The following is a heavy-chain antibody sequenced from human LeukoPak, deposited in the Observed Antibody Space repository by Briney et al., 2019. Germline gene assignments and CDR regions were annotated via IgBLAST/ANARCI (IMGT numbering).Heavy chain of an antibody. D-gene: IGHD3-10*01. J-gene: IGHJ6*02. CDR2: ISYDGSNK. CDR3: AKEGLLWFGESEVYYYYGMDV. Sequence: GGSLRLSCAASGFTFSSYGMHWVRQAPGKGLEWVAVISYDGSNKYYADSVKGRFTISRDKSKNTLYLQMNSLRAEDTALYYCAKEGLLWFGESEVYYYYGMDVWGQGTTVTVSS. CDR1: GFTFSSYG. V-gene: IGHV3-30*18.